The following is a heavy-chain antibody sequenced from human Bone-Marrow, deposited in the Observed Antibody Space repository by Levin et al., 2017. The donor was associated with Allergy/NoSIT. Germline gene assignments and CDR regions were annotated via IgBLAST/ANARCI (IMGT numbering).Heavy chain of an antibody. CDR3: VRDRDDYGDYDVRGFDY. CDR2: ISSSSTYI. Sequence: GGSLRLSCAASGFTFSSYSMNWVRQAPGKGLEWVSSISSSSTYIYYADSVKGRFTISRDNAKNSLYLQMNSLRAEDTAVYYCVRDRDDYGDYDVRGFDYWGQGTLVTVSS. CDR1: GFTFSSYS. J-gene: IGHJ4*02. D-gene: IGHD4-17*01. V-gene: IGHV3-21*01.